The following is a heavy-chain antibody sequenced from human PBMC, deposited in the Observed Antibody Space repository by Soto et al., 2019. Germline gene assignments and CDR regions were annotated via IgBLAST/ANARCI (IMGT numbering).Heavy chain of an antibody. D-gene: IGHD3-22*01. V-gene: IGHV3-7*01. J-gene: IGHJ4*02. CDR2: IKQDGSEK. CDR3: ARGGTSMIVVGAFDD. CDR1: GVTFSNYW. Sequence: EVQLLESGGDLVQPGGSLRLSCVASGVTFSNYWMSWVRQAPGKGLEWVATIKQDGSEKYYVDSVKGRFTISRDKAKNSLYLQMNSLRAEDTAVYHCARGGTSMIVVGAFDDWGQGALVTVSS.